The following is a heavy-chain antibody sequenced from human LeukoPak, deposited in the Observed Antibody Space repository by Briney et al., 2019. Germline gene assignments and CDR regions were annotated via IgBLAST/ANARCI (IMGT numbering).Heavy chain of an antibody. CDR2: INPNSGGT. Sequence: ASVNVSCKSSGYTFTGYYMHWVRQAPGQGLEWMGWINPNSGGTNYAQKFQGRVTMTRDTSISTAYMELSRLRSDDTAVYYCAREGYGSGSYGGEWGQGTLVTVSS. J-gene: IGHJ4*02. D-gene: IGHD3-10*01. V-gene: IGHV1-2*02. CDR3: AREGYGSGSYGGE. CDR1: GYTFTGYY.